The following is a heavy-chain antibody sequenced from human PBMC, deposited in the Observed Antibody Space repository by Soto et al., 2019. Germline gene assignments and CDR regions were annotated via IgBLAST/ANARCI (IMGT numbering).Heavy chain of an antibody. CDR2: IIPIFGTA. V-gene: IGHV1-69*12. CDR3: ARGRDGYKPDYYYYGMDV. Sequence: QVQLVQSGAEVKKPGSSVKVSCKAXGGTFSSYAISWVRQAPGQGLEWMGGIIPIFGTANYAQKFQGRVTITADESTSTAYMELSSLRSEDTAVYYCARGRDGYKPDYYYYGMDVWGQGTTVTVSS. CDR1: GGTFSSYA. J-gene: IGHJ6*02. D-gene: IGHD5-12*01.